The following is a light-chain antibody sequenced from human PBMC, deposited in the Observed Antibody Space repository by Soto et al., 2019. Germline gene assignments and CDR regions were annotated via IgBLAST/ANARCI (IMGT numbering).Light chain of an antibody. CDR2: DVS. CDR1: QSIGSW. V-gene: IGKV1-5*01. CDR3: QQYNSYSWT. Sequence: DIQMTQSPSTLSATVGDKVTISCRASQSIGSWLAWYQQKPGKAPNILIYDVSTLESGVPSRFSGSGSGTEFTLTISSLQPDDFATYYCQQYNSYSWTFGPGTKVDIK. J-gene: IGKJ1*01.